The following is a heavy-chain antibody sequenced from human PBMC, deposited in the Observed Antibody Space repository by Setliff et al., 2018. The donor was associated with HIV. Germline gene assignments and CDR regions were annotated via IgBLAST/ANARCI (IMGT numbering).Heavy chain of an antibody. D-gene: IGHD6-13*01. CDR2: IIPMFGTG. Sequence: GASVKVSCKTSGGTFSSYGISWVRRAPGQGLEWMGGIIPMFGTGFYAQKFQGRVTITTDESRSTAYMELSSLSSEDTAVFYCARVGHSSSYHYYGMDVWGQGTTVTVSS. CDR1: GGTFSSYG. J-gene: IGHJ6*02. CDR3: ARVGHSSSYHYYGMDV. V-gene: IGHV1-69*05.